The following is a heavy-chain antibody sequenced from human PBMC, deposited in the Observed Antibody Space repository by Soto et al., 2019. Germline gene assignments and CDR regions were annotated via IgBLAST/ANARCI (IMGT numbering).Heavy chain of an antibody. CDR2: IYYSGST. Sequence: SETLSLTCTVSGGSISSGGYYWSWIRHHPGKGLEWIGYIYYSGSTYYNPSLKSRVTISVDTSKNQFSLKLSSVTAADTAVYYCARGDSSTWDNWFDPWGQGTLVTVSS. CDR3: ARGDSSTWDNWFDP. CDR1: GGSISSGGYY. V-gene: IGHV4-31*03. D-gene: IGHD6-13*01. J-gene: IGHJ5*02.